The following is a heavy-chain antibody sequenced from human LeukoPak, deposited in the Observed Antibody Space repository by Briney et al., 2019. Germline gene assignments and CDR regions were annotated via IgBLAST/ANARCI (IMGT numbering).Heavy chain of an antibody. Sequence: GGSLRLSCAASGFTFSSYDMHWVRQATGKGLEWVSAIGTAGDTYYPGSVKGRFTISRENAKNSLYLQMNSLRAGDTAVYYCARATAAGDYYYGMDVWGQGTTVTVSS. V-gene: IGHV3-13*01. CDR3: ARATAAGDYYYGMDV. J-gene: IGHJ6*02. D-gene: IGHD6-13*01. CDR2: IGTAGDT. CDR1: GFTFSSYD.